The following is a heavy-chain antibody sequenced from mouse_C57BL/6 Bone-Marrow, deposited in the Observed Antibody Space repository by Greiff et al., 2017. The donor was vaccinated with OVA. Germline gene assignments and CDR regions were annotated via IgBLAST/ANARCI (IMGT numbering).Heavy chain of an antibody. CDR3: ARNEGAWFAY. CDR1: GFSLTSYG. Sequence: VMLVESGPGLVQPSQSLSITCTVSGFSLTSYGVHWVRQSPGKGLEWLGVIWSGGSTDYNAAFISRLSISKDNSKSQVFFKMNSLQAYDTAIYYCARNEGAWFAYWGQGTLVTVSA. V-gene: IGHV2-2*01. J-gene: IGHJ3*01. CDR2: IWSGGST.